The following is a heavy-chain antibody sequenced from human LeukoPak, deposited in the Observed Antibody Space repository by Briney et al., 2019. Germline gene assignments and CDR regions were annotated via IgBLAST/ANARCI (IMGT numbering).Heavy chain of an antibody. J-gene: IGHJ5*02. CDR2: ISAYNGNT. D-gene: IGHD3-3*01. Sequence: ASVKVSCKASGYTFTSYGISWVRQAPGQGLEWMGWISAYNGNTNYAQKLQGTVTMTTDTSTSTAYMELRSLRSDDTAVYYCERDIGHPLITIFGVAYNNWFDHWGQGTLVTVSS. CDR1: GYTFTSYG. V-gene: IGHV1-18*01. CDR3: ERDIGHPLITIFGVAYNNWFDH.